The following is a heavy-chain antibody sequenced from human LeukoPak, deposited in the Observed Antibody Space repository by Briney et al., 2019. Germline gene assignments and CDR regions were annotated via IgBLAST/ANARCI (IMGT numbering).Heavy chain of an antibody. J-gene: IGHJ4*02. Sequence: ASVKVSCKASGYTFTSYYMHWVRQAPGQGLEWMGIINPSGGSTRYAQKFQGRVTMTTDTSTSTVYMELSSLRSEDTAVYYCARPSFLYYFDYWGQGTLVTVSS. CDR3: ARPSFLYYFDY. CDR1: GYTFTSYY. V-gene: IGHV1-46*01. CDR2: INPSGGST.